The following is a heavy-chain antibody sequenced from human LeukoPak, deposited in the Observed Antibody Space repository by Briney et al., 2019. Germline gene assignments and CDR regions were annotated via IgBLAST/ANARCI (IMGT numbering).Heavy chain of an antibody. D-gene: IGHD6-13*01. CDR1: GYSFVGYG. CDR2: FNPENGNT. CDR3: AREHSSSRVQFDS. J-gene: IGHJ4*02. V-gene: IGHV1-18*01. Sequence: ASVKVSCKAYGYSFVGYGITWVRQAPGQGLEWMGWFNPENGNTNYAQKVQGRVTMTADTSTSTSYMELRSLRSDDTAVYYCAREHSSSRVQFDSWGQGTLVTVSS.